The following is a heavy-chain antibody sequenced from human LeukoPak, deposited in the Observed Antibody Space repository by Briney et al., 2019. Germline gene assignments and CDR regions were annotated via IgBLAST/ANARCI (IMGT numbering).Heavy chain of an antibody. Sequence: PSETLSLTCTVSGGSISRGDYYWSWIRQPPGKGLEWIGYIYYSGSTYYNPSLKSRVTISVDTSKNQFSLKLSSVTAADTAVYYCATEVRLRYFGWWGQGTLVTVSS. CDR1: GGSISRGDYY. J-gene: IGHJ1*01. V-gene: IGHV4-30-4*08. CDR2: IYYSGST. CDR3: ATEVRLRYFGW. D-gene: IGHD3-9*01.